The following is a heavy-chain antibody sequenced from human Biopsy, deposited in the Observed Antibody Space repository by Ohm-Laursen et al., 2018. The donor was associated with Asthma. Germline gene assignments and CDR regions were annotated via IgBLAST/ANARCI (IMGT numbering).Heavy chain of an antibody. CDR1: GGSIGTSTYY. V-gene: IGHV4-39*02. J-gene: IGHJ1*01. CDR3: VRGEEVAGTYFKD. Sequence: SDTLSLTCTVSGGSIGTSTYYWGWIRQPPGKGLEWIGEINYRGDTNYNPSLESRVSISVDTSTYHFSLRLNSVTAADTAVYYCVRGEEVAGTYFKDRDQGTLVTVSS. D-gene: IGHD6-19*01. CDR2: INYRGDT.